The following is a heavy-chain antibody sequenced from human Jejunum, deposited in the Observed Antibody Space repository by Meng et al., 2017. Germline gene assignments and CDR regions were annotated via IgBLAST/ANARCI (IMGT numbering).Heavy chain of an antibody. CDR3: VREKRRTYYFDY. Sequence: QVQLQESGPGLVKPSQTLSLTCNVSGGSVNSGPYYWSWIRQPPGKGLEWIGYIYYSGATYSNPSLKSRATISIDTSKNQFSLRLTSVTAADTAVYYCVREKRRTYYFDYWGQGTLVTVSS. CDR1: GGSVNSGPYY. V-gene: IGHV4-30-4*01. J-gene: IGHJ4*02. CDR2: IYYSGAT. D-gene: IGHD3-16*01.